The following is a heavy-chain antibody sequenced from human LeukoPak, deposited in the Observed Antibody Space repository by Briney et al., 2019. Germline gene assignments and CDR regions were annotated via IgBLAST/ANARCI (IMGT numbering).Heavy chain of an antibody. J-gene: IGHJ3*02. D-gene: IGHD4-11*01. CDR2: IYYSGST. Sequence: PSETLSLTCTVSGGSISSYYWSWIRQPPGKGLEWIGYIYYSGSTNYNPPLKSRVTISVDTSKNQFSLKLSSVTAADTAVYYCARRSSNLAFDIWGQGTMVTVSS. CDR3: ARRSSNLAFDI. CDR1: GGSISSYY. V-gene: IGHV4-59*01.